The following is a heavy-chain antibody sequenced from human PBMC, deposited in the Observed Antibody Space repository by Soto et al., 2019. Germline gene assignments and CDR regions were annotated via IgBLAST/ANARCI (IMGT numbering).Heavy chain of an antibody. Sequence: QLQLQESGPGRVKPSETLSLTCTVSGGSISRSSYYWVWIRQPPGKGLEWIGCIYYSRSTYYNPSLKSRVPISVYTYKNQFSLKLSSVTAADTAVYDYARQGYPPFAYWGQGTLVTVSS. J-gene: IGHJ4*02. CDR2: IYYSRST. D-gene: IGHD5-18*01. CDR3: ARQGYPPFAY. CDR1: GGSISRSSYY. V-gene: IGHV4-39*01.